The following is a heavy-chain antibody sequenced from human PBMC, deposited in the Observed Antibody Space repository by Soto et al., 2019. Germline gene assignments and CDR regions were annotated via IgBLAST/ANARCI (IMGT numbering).Heavy chain of an antibody. J-gene: IGHJ4*02. CDR3: ARHMRAGTMTTPFDY. Sequence: SVKVSCKASGGTFSSSSITWVRQAPGKGLEWMGGIIPTFGTSNYAPRFQGRVTFTADTSTGTAYMSLISLRSEDTAFYYCARHMRAGTMTTPFDYWGQGTLVTVSS. D-gene: IGHD4-17*01. CDR2: IIPTFGTS. CDR1: GGTFSSSS. V-gene: IGHV1-69*06.